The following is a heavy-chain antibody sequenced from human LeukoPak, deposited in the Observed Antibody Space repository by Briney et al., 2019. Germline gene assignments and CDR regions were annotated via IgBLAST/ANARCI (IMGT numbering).Heavy chain of an antibody. D-gene: IGHD5-24*01. CDR2: IKQDGSEK. V-gene: IGHV3-7*01. CDR1: GFTFSNFW. Sequence: PGGSLRLSCATSGFTFSNFWMSWVRQAPGKGLEWVANIKQDGSEKYYVDSVKGRFTISRDNAKNSLYLQMNSLRAEDTAVYYCANGDGFDYWGQGTLVTVCS. J-gene: IGHJ4*02. CDR3: ANGDGFDY.